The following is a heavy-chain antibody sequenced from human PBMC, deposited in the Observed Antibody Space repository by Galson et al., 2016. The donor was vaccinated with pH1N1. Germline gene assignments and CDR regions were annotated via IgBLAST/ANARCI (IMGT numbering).Heavy chain of an antibody. CDR1: GDSITSGYY. J-gene: IGHJ4*02. D-gene: IGHD1-1*01. Sequence: ETLSLTCAVSGDSITSGYYWGWIRQAPGRGLEWIGSFYDSGSTTYYKSSLKSRVAISVDTSKNQFSLRLSSMTAADTAVYYCAKMARTSGPDSEYYFDFWGQGTLVTVSS. CDR3: AKMARTSGPDSEYYFDF. CDR2: FYDSGSTT. V-gene: IGHV4-38-2*01.